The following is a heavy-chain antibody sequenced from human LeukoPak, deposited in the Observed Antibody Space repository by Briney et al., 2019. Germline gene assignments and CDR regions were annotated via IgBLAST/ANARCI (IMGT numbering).Heavy chain of an antibody. Sequence: PGGSLRLSCEGSGFNLNNYAVHWVRQAPGRGLEWVAVISSDGTSKYYADSVKGRFTISRDNSKNTLYLQMNSLRAEDTAVYYCAKGDCGGDCYHNYYYYMDVWGKGTTVTVSS. CDR1: GFNLNNYA. CDR3: AKGDCGGDCYHNYYYYMDV. V-gene: IGHV3-30-3*02. D-gene: IGHD2-21*01. CDR2: ISSDGTSK. J-gene: IGHJ6*03.